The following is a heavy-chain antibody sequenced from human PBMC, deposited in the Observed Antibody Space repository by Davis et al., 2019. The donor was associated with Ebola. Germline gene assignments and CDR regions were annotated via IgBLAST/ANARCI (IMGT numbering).Heavy chain of an antibody. Sequence: HSQTLSLTCAISGDSVSSDSAAWNWIRQSPSRGLEWLGRTYYRSKWYNDYAVSVKSRITINPDTSKNHFSLQLNSVTPEDTAVYYCAGAGYCSGGSCYSLGTYDYWGQGTPVTVSS. J-gene: IGHJ4*02. CDR3: AGAGYCSGGSCYSLGTYDY. CDR2: TYYRSKWYN. V-gene: IGHV6-1*01. D-gene: IGHD2-15*01. CDR1: GDSVSSDSAA.